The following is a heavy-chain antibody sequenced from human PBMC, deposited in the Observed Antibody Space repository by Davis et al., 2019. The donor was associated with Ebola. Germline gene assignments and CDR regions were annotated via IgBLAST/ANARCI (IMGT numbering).Heavy chain of an antibody. V-gene: IGHV3-23*01. CDR1: GFTFGMFD. CDR2: ISHSGGST. D-gene: IGHD6-19*01. J-gene: IGHJ4*02. CDR3: VRARTTGWYEGPYDY. Sequence: PGGSLRLSCTASGFTFGMFDMGWVRQAPGKGLEWVSGISHSGGSTYYRDSAKGHFTISRDNSKNILYLQMNSLRVEDTAVYYCVRARTTGWYEGPYDYWGQGTLVTVSS.